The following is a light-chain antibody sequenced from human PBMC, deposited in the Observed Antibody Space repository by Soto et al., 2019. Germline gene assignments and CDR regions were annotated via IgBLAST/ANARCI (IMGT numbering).Light chain of an antibody. CDR2: KAS. Sequence: DIQVTQSPSTPSASVGDRVTITCRASQSISSWLAWYQQKPGKAPKLLIYKASRLESGVPSRFSRSASATASTLTISSLKPDDFATYYCQQYNSYSWTLSQGTKVDIK. CDR3: QQYNSYSWT. CDR1: QSISSW. V-gene: IGKV1-5*03. J-gene: IGKJ1*01.